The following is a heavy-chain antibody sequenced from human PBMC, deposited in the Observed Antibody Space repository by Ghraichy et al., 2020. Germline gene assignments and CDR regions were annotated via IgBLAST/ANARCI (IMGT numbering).Heavy chain of an antibody. V-gene: IGHV4-59*08. CDR3: ASLHSVGYTRVDY. J-gene: IGHJ4*02. D-gene: IGHD5-24*01. CDR2: IYYSGST. CDR1: GGSINSYY. Sequence: SETLSLTCTVSGGSINSYYWSWIRQPPGKGLEWIGYIYYSGSTNYNPSLKSRVTISVDTSKNQFSLKLSSVTAADTAVYYCASLHSVGYTRVDYWGQGTLVTVSS.